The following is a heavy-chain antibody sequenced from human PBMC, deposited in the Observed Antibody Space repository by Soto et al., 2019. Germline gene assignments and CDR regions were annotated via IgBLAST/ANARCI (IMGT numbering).Heavy chain of an antibody. CDR1: GFTFSSYG. Sequence: GGSLRLSCAESGFTFSSYGMHWVRQAPGKGLEWVAVIWYDGSNKYYADSVKGRFTISRDNSKNTLYLQMNSLRAEDTAVYYCARGSGSYIPYYFDYWGQGTLVTVSS. V-gene: IGHV3-33*01. CDR3: ARGSGSYIPYYFDY. D-gene: IGHD1-26*01. CDR2: IWYDGSNK. J-gene: IGHJ4*02.